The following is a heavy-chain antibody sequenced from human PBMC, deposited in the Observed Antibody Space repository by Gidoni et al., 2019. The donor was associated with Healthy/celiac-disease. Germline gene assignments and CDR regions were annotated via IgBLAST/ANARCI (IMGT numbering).Heavy chain of an antibody. J-gene: IGHJ4*02. CDR2: ISGSGGST. CDR1: GFTFSSYA. Sequence: EVQLLESGGGLVQPGGSLRLSCAASGFTFSSYAMSWVRQAPGKGLEWVSAISGSGGSTYYADSVKGRFTISRDNSKNTLYLQMNSLRAEDTAVYYCAKDGGDSSGWYASPPPNFDYWGQGTLVTVSS. V-gene: IGHV3-23*01. D-gene: IGHD6-19*01. CDR3: AKDGGDSSGWYASPPPNFDY.